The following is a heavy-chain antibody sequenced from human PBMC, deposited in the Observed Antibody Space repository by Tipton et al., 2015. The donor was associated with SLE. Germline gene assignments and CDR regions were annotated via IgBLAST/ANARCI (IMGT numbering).Heavy chain of an antibody. V-gene: IGHV3-21*03. CDR1: GFSVGSLF. CDR2: ISSCSSYI. D-gene: IGHD2/OR15-2a*01. CDR3: ASRAESAAFHI. J-gene: IGHJ3*02. Sequence: SLRLSCAASGFSVGSLFLTWVRQAPGKGLEWVSSISSCSSYIYYADSVKGRFTISRDNAKNSLYLQMNSLRAEDTAVYYCASRAESAAFHIWGQGTMVTVSS.